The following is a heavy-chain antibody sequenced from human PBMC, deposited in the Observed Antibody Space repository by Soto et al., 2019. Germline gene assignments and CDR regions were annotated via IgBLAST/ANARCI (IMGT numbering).Heavy chain of an antibody. J-gene: IGHJ4*02. V-gene: IGHV3-23*01. CDR1: GFTFSNYG. Sequence: GGSLRLSCAASGFTFSNYGMSWLRQAPGKGLEWISAISGSEGTTYYRDSVKGRFTISRDNSKNTLYLQMNSLRAEDTALYYCAKLGAGTIYWGQGTSVTVSS. D-gene: IGHD6-13*01. CDR2: ISGSEGTT. CDR3: AKLGAGTIY.